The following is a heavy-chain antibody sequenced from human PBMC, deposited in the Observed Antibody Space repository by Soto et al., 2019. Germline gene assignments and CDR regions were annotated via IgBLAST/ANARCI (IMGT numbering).Heavy chain of an antibody. CDR1: GGSISSSSYY. Sequence: SETLSLTCTVSGGSISSSSYYWGWIRQPPGKGLEWIGSIYYSGSTYYNPSLKSRVTISVDTSKNQFSLKLSSVTAADTAVYYSASLGPYYDFWSGFSDYSYGMDVWGEGTKVTVSS. CDR3: ASLGPYYDFWSGFSDYSYGMDV. CDR2: IYYSGST. D-gene: IGHD3-3*01. V-gene: IGHV4-39*01. J-gene: IGHJ6*04.